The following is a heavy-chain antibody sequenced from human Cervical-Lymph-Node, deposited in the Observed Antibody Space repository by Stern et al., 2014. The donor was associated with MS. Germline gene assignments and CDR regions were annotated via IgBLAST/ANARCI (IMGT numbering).Heavy chain of an antibody. Sequence: VQLVESGGGLVQPGGSLRLSCAASGFTFSSYAMSWVRQAPGRGQEWVSVISGSGGSTYYADSVKGRFTISRDNAKKPLYLPMNRLRAEDTALYYCAKDYYDSSGNSPTHFDYWGQGTLVTVSS. CDR1: GFTFSSYA. CDR3: AKDYYDSSGNSPTHFDY. D-gene: IGHD3-22*01. CDR2: ISGSGGST. V-gene: IGHV3-23*04. J-gene: IGHJ4*02.